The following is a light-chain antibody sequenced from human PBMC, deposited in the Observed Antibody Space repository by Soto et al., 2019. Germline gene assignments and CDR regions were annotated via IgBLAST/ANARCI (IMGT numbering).Light chain of an antibody. CDR1: SSDVGGHDF. J-gene: IGLJ1*01. CDR3: SAYTVSRTYV. Sequence: QSVLTQPPSASGSPGQSVTISCTGTSSDVGGHDFVAWYQQHPGKAPKLVIYEVSKRPSGVPDRFSGSKSGNRASLTVSGLQGEDEADYYCSAYTVSRTYVFGTGTKLTVL. CDR2: EVS. V-gene: IGLV2-8*01.